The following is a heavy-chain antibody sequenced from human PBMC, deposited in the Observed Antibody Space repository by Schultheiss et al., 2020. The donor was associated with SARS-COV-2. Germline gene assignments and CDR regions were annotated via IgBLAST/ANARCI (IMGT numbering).Heavy chain of an antibody. CDR2: IAYDGSNM. J-gene: IGHJ4*02. CDR3: GRGPGGYTSYFDY. D-gene: IGHD3-22*01. CDR1: GFTFINYW. V-gene: IGHV3-30*03. Sequence: GESLKISCAASGFTFINYWMTWVRQAPGKGLEWVAVIAYDGSNMYYAESVKGRFTISRDNIRNTLYLQMNSLRPEDTAVYYCGRGPGGYTSYFDYWGQGTLVTVSS.